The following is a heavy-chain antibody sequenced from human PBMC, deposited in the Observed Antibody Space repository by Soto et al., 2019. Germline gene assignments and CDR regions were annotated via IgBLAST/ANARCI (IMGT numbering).Heavy chain of an antibody. V-gene: IGHV3-23*01. Sequence: GXSLRLSCAASGFTFSSYAIKWVLQAPGKGLEWVSAISGSGGSTYYADSVKGRFTISRDNSKNTLYLQMNSLRAEDTAVYYCAKVDMGATVTWNFDYWGQGTLVTVSS. D-gene: IGHD4-17*01. CDR1: GFTFSSYA. CDR3: AKVDMGATVTWNFDY. J-gene: IGHJ4*02. CDR2: ISGSGGST.